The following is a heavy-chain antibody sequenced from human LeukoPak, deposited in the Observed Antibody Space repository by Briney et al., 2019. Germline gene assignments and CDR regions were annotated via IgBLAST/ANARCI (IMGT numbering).Heavy chain of an antibody. J-gene: IGHJ6*03. CDR1: GYTFTSYG. D-gene: IGHD2-2*02. V-gene: IGHV1-18*01. CDR2: ISDYNGNT. CDR3: ARDPICSSTSCYTGRYYYYYMDV. Sequence: ASVKVSCKASGYTFTSYGISWVRQAPGQGLEWMGWISDYNGNTNYAQKLQGRVTMTTDTSTSTAYMELRSLRSDDTAVYYCARDPICSSTSCYTGRYYYYYMDVWGKGTTVTVSS.